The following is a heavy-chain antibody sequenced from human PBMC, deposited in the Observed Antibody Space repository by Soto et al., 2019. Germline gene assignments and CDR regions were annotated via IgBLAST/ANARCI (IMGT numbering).Heavy chain of an antibody. CDR2: INAGNGNT. D-gene: IGHD2-21*02. J-gene: IGHJ6*02. CDR3: ASEYCGGDCYSAARYGMDV. V-gene: IGHV1-3*01. CDR1: GYTFTSYA. Sequence: GASVKVSCKASGYTFTSYAMHWVRQAPGQRLEWMGWINAGNGNTKYSQKFQGRVTITRDTSASTAYMELSSLRSEDTAVYYCASEYCGGDCYSAARYGMDVWGQGTTVTVSS.